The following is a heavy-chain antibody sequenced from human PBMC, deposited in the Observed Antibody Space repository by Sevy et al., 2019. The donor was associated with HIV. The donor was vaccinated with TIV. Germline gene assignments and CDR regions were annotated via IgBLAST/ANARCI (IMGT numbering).Heavy chain of an antibody. J-gene: IGHJ3*02. V-gene: IGHV1-2*06. CDR3: ARPYCSSTSCYRKVDAFDI. CDR1: GYTFTGYY. Sequence: ASVKVSCKASGYTFTGYYMHWVRQAPGQGLEWMGRINPNSGGTNYAQTFQGRVTMTRDTSISTAYMELSRLRSDDTAVYYCARPYCSSTSCYRKVDAFDIWGQGTMVTVSS. D-gene: IGHD2-2*01. CDR2: INPNSGGT.